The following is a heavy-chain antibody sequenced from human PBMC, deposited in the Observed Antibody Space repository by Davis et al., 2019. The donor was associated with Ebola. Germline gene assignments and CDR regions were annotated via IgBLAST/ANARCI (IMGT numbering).Heavy chain of an antibody. CDR3: ARVNLWSRGWGMDV. V-gene: IGHV3-48*02. J-gene: IGHJ6*03. D-gene: IGHD2-21*01. CDR1: GFTFSDYA. Sequence: GGSLRLSCAASGFTFSDYAMSWVRQSPGKGLEWLSYISSGGVTTYYADSVEGRFSSSRDNAKNSLLLQMNSLRDDDTAVYYCARVNLWSRGWGMDVWGNGTTVTVSS. CDR2: ISSGGVTT.